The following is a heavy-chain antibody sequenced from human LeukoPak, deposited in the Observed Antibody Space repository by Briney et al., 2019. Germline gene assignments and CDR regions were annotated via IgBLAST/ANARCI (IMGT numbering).Heavy chain of an antibody. Sequence: VSVKVSCKASGYTFTSYGISWVRQASGQGLEWMGWISAYNGNTNYAQKVQGRVTMTTDTSTSTAYMELRSLRSDDTAVYYCARGTAMAPFDYWGQGTLVTVSS. CDR2: ISAYNGNT. D-gene: IGHD5-18*01. J-gene: IGHJ4*02. CDR1: GYTFTSYG. V-gene: IGHV1-18*01. CDR3: ARGTAMAPFDY.